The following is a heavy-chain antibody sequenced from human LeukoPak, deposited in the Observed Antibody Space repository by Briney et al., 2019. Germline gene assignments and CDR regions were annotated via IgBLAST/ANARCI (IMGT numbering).Heavy chain of an antibody. CDR3: AKAFDYNGLRGEGGSFDC. CDR1: GFNFSKND. D-gene: IGHD4-11*01. CDR2: IGVGGDT. Sequence: GVSLRLSCVVSGFNFSKNDMHWVRQTTERGLEGVSAIGVGGDTYYSDPVKGRFTISRENGKNSVYLQMNSLRAGDTALYFCAKAFDYNGLRGEGGSFDCWGQGALVTVSS. J-gene: IGHJ4*02. V-gene: IGHV3-13*01.